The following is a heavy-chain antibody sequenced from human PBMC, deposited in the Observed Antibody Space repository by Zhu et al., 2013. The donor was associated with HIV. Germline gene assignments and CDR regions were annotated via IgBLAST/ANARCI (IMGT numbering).Heavy chain of an antibody. D-gene: IGHD1-26*01. J-gene: IGHJ4*02. Sequence: QVQLVQSGAEVKKPGASVKVSCKASGQTFTGYYMHWVRQAPGQGLEWIGWINTNSGGTSYAQKFQGRVTMTRDTSISTIYMELSSLTADDSAVYYCARETKVAGATGDYFWGQGALVTVSS. V-gene: IGHV1-2*02. CDR2: INTNSGGT. CDR3: ARETKVAGATGDYF. CDR1: GQTFTGYY.